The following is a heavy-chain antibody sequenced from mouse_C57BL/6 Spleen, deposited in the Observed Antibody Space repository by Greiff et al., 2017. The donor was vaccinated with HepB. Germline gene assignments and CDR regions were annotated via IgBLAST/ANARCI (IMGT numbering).Heavy chain of an antibody. J-gene: IGHJ3*01. V-gene: IGHV5-9*01. D-gene: IGHD2-2*01. CDR1: GFTFSSYT. Sequence: EVKVEESGGGLVKPGGSLKLSCAASGFTFSSYTMSWVRQTPEKRLEWVATISGGGGNTYYPDSVKGRFTISRDNAKNTLYLQMSSLRSEDTALYYCARQRGYYGYDGPAWFAYWGQGTLVTVSA. CDR2: ISGGGGNT. CDR3: ARQRGYYGYDGPAWFAY.